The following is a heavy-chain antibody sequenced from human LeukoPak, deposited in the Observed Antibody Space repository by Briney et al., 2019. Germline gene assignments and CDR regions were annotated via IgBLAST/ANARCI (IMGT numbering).Heavy chain of an antibody. V-gene: IGHV4-39*07. J-gene: IGHJ4*02. CDR3: ARARTPFYDILTGPQTYYFDY. CDR2: IYHSGST. D-gene: IGHD3-9*01. Sequence: PSETLSLTCTVSGGSISSSSYYWGWIRQPPGKGLEWIGSIYHSGSTNYNPSLKSRVTISVDKSKNQFSLKLSSVTAADTAVYYCARARTPFYDILTGPQTYYFDYWGQGTLVTVSS. CDR1: GGSISSSSYY.